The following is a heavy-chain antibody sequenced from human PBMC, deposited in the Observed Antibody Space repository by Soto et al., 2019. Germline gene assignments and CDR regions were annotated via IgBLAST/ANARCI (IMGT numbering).Heavy chain of an antibody. CDR1: GGTFSSYT. CDR3: ARGADRDGYNLFRPDLYY. J-gene: IGHJ4*02. D-gene: IGHD5-12*01. CDR2: IIPILGIA. Sequence: VASVKVSCKASGGTFSSYTISWVRQAPGQGLEWMGRIIPILGIANYAQKFQGRVTITADKSTSTAHMELSSLRSEDTAVYYCARGADRDGYNLFRPDLYYWGQGTLVTVSS. V-gene: IGHV1-69*02.